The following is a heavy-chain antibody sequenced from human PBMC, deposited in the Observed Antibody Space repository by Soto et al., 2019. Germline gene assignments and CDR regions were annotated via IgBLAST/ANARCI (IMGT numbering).Heavy chain of an antibody. V-gene: IGHV1-69*12. CDR2: IIPIFGTA. J-gene: IGHJ1*01. D-gene: IGHD2-21*02. Sequence: QVQLVQSGAEVKKPGSSVKVSCKASGGTFSSYAISWVRQAPGQGLEWMGGIIPIFGTANYAQKFQGRVTITADESPSTAYMELSSLRSEDTAVYYCARTAVYCGGDGYSAEYFQHWGQGTLVTVSS. CDR3: ARTAVYCGGDGYSAEYFQH. CDR1: GGTFSSYA.